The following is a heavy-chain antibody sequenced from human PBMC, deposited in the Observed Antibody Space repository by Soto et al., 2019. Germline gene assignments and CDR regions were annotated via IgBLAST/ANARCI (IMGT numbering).Heavy chain of an antibody. CDR2: IYYSGST. CDR3: ARVLGVGRDWFDP. D-gene: IGHD3-16*01. Sequence: WETLSLTCSVSGGSISGYYWSWIRQPPGKGLEWIGYIYYSGSTNYNPSLKSRVTISVDTSKNQFSLKLSSVTAADTAVYYCARVLGVGRDWFDPWGQGTLVTVSS. V-gene: IGHV4-59*01. J-gene: IGHJ5*02. CDR1: GGSISGYY.